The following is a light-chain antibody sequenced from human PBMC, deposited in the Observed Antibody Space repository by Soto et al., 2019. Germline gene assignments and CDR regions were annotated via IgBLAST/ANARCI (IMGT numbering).Light chain of an antibody. Sequence: QHVLTQPPSASASLGASVRLTCTLNSGHSSYAIAWHQQQPEKGPQYLMKINSDGSHSKGGGIPDRFSGSSSGAERYLTISSLQSEDEADYYCQAWGTGMVFGGGTQLTVL. CDR3: QAWGTGMV. J-gene: IGLJ2*01. V-gene: IGLV4-69*01. CDR1: SGHSSYA. CDR2: INSDGSH.